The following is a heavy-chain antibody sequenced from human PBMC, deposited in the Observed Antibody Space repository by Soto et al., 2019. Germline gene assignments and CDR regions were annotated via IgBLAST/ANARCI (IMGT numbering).Heavy chain of an antibody. Sequence: PGGSLRLSCAASGFTFSSYAMHWVRQAPGKGLEWVAVISYDGSNKYYADSVKGRFTISRDNSKNTLYLQMNSLRAEDTAVYYCARYDYGDPYYYGMDVWGQGTTVTVSS. V-gene: IGHV3-30-3*01. CDR3: ARYDYGDPYYYGMDV. CDR2: ISYDGSNK. D-gene: IGHD4-17*01. J-gene: IGHJ6*02. CDR1: GFTFSSYA.